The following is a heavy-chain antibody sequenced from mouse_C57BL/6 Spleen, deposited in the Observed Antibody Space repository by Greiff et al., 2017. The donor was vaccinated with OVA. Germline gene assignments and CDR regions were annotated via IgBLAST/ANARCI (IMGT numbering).Heavy chain of an antibody. J-gene: IGHJ3*01. CDR2: ISDGGSYT. CDR3: ARDSRGWVAY. V-gene: IGHV5-4*03. Sequence: EVKLVESGGGLVKPGGSLKLSCAASGFTFSSYAMSWVRQTPEKRLEWVATISDGGSYTYYPDNVKGRFTISRDNAKNNLYLQMSHLKSEDTAMYYCARDSRGWVAYWGQGTLVTVSA. CDR1: GFTFSSYA.